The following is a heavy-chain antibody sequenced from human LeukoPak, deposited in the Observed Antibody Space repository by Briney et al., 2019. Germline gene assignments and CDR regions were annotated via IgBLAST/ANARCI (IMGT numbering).Heavy chain of an antibody. CDR1: GGTFSSYA. CDR2: IIPIFGTA. Sequence: SVKVSCKASGGTFSSYAISWVRQAPGQGLEWMGGIIPIFGTANYAQKFQGRVTITADESTSTAYMELSSLRSEDTAVYYCARLEFCTSGVCPANVWGQGTTVTVSS. D-gene: IGHD2-8*01. J-gene: IGHJ6*02. V-gene: IGHV1-69*13. CDR3: ARLEFCTSGVCPANV.